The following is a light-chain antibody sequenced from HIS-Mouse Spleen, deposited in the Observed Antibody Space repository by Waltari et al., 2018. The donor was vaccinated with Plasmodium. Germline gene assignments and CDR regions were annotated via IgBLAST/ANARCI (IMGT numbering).Light chain of an antibody. CDR1: QSVSSN. J-gene: IGKJ3*01. CDR3: QQYNNWSFT. Sequence: EIVMTQSPATLSVYPGERATLSCRASQSVSSNLALYQQKPGQAPRLRIYGASTRATGIPARFSGSGSGTEFTLTISSLQSEDFAVYYCQQYNNWSFTFGPGTKVDIK. V-gene: IGKV3-15*01. CDR2: GAS.